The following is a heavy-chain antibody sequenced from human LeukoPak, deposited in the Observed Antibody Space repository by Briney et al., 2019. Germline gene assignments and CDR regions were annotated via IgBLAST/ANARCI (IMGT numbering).Heavy chain of an antibody. CDR3: ARVARGAAAGTPQWRPYDY. V-gene: IGHV3-72*01. Sequence: PGGPLRLSCAASGFTFSDNYMDWVRQAPGKGPEWVGRIRNKANSYSTEYAASVKGRFTISRDDSRNSLFLQMNSLKSEDTAVYYCARVARGAAAGTPQWRPYDYWGQGTLVTVSS. D-gene: IGHD6-13*01. CDR2: IRNKANSYST. J-gene: IGHJ4*02. CDR1: GFTFSDNY.